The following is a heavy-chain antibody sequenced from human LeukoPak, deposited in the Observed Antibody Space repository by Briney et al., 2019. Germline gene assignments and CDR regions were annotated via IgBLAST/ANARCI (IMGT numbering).Heavy chain of an antibody. CDR1: GGSISSGGYY. CDR2: IYYSGST. J-gene: IGHJ4*02. CDR3: AATYCYGSGSISI. V-gene: IGHV4-31*03. D-gene: IGHD3-10*01. Sequence: SETLSLTCTVSGGSISSGGYYWSWIRQHPGKGLEWIGYIYYSGSTYYNPSLKSRVTISVDTSKNQFSLKLSSVTAADTAVYYCAATYCYGSGSISIWAQGTLVTVSS.